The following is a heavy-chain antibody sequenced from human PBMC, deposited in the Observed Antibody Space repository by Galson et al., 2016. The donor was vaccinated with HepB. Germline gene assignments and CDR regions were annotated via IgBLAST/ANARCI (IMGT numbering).Heavy chain of an antibody. CDR2: IYSGGRT. CDR1: GGSISSGTYY. CDR3: ARHGRTAAVEFDY. Sequence: ETLSLTCTVSGGSISSGTYYWGWIRQPPGKGLEWIGTIYSGGRTYYNPSLMSRLTISVDTSKNQFSLRLSSVTAADTAVYYCARHGRTAAVEFDYWGQGTLVTVPS. V-gene: IGHV4-39*01. D-gene: IGHD6-13*01. J-gene: IGHJ4*02.